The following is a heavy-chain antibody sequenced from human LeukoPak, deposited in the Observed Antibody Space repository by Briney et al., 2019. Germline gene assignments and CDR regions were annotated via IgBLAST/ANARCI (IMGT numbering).Heavy chain of an antibody. CDR3: AFSGYSSWYGFDM. V-gene: IGHV3-21*01. CDR2: ISSSSSYI. D-gene: IGHD6-19*01. Sequence: GGSLRLSCAASGFTFSSYSMNWVRQAPGKGLEWVSSISSSSSYIYYADSVKGRFTISRDNGKNSLNLQMNSLRAEDTAVYYCAFSGYSSWYGFDMWGQGTMVTVSS. J-gene: IGHJ3*02. CDR1: GFTFSSYS.